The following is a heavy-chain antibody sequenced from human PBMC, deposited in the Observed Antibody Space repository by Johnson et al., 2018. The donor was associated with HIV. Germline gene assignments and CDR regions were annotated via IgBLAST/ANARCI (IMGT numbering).Heavy chain of an antibody. J-gene: IGHJ3*02. V-gene: IGHV3-20*04. CDR3: ARGKGAAVGLDAFDI. D-gene: IGHD6-13*01. CDR1: GFTFADYG. Sequence: EQLVESGGGAVRPGGSLRISCAASGFTFADYGMSWVRQAPGKGLEWMSGINWSGGSTGYADSMKGRFTISRDNSRNSLYLQMNSLRAEDTALYFCARGKGAAVGLDAFDIWGQGTMVTVSS. CDR2: INWSGGST.